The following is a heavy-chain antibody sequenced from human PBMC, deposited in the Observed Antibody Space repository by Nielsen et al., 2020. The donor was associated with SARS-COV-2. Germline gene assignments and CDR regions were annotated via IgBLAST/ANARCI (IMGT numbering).Heavy chain of an antibody. D-gene: IGHD6-19*01. V-gene: IGHV3-9*01. CDR3: ARESIAVAGGVDY. CDR2: ISWNSGSI. CDR1: GFTFDDYA. Sequence: GGSLRLSCAASGFTFDDYAMHWVRQAPGKGLEWVSGISWNSGSIGYADSVKGRFTISRDNAKNSLYLQMNSLRAEDTAVYYCARESIAVAGGVDYWGQGTLVTVSS. J-gene: IGHJ4*02.